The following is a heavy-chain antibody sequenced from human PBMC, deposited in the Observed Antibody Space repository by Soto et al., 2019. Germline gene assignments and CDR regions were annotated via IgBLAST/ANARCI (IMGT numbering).Heavy chain of an antibody. CDR1: GFTFDDYT. Sequence: GGSLRLSCAASGFTFDDYTMHWVRQAPGKGLEWVSLISWDGGSTYYADSVKGRFTISRDNSKNSLYLQMNSLRTEDTALYYCAKDGNSGSYYLFDYWGEGTVVTVSS. V-gene: IGHV3-43*01. CDR2: ISWDGGST. D-gene: IGHD1-26*01. J-gene: IGHJ4*02. CDR3: AKDGNSGSYYLFDY.